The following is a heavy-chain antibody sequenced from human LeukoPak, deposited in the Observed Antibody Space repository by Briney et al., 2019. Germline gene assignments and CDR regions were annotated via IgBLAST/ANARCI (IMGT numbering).Heavy chain of an antibody. J-gene: IGHJ3*02. CDR2: IVVGTGKK. CDR1: GFTFSGWA. D-gene: IGHD5-18*01. V-gene: IGHV1-58*02. Sequence: ASVKVSCKASGFTFSGWAMQWLGQARGQRLEWIGWIVVGTGKKDYAQRFQERVTITTDMTTSTAYMELSSLRSEDTAVYYCAAGVGYTYGLSLGATALISDIWGQGTKVTVSA. CDR3: AAGVGYTYGLSLGATALISDI.